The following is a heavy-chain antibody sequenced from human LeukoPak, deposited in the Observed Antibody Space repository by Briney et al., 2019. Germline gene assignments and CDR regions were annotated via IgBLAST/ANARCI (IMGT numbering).Heavy chain of an antibody. D-gene: IGHD3-9*01. J-gene: IGHJ4*02. CDR2: ISYDGYNE. Sequence: PGGSLRLSCAASGFTFNNYAMHWVRQSPGRGLEWLAFISYDGYNEDYADSVRGRFSISRDNSKNTLYLQMSSLRPGDTAVYYCAKPKFSVLWFFDYWGQGSLVTVSS. CDR1: GFTFNNYA. V-gene: IGHV3-30*18. CDR3: AKPKFSVLWFFDY.